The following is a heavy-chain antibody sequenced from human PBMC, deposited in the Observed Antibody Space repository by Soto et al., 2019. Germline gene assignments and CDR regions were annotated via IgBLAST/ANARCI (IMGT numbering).Heavy chain of an antibody. CDR3: ARPVYYDSSGRSNNFDY. D-gene: IGHD3-22*01. J-gene: IGHJ4*02. V-gene: IGHV1-18*01. CDR2: ISAYNGNT. CDR1: GYTFTSYG. Sequence: ASVKVSCKASGYTFTSYGISWVRQAPGQGLEWMGWISAYNGNTNYAQKLQGRVTMTTDTSTSTAYMELRSLRSDDTAVYYCARPVYYDSSGRSNNFDYWGQGTLVTVSS.